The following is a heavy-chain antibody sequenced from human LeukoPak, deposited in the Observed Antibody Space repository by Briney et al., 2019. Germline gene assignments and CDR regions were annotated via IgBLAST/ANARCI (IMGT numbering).Heavy chain of an antibody. CDR3: AKDGDYGDHIWDY. V-gene: IGHV3-33*06. D-gene: IGHD4-17*01. J-gene: IGHJ4*02. CDR1: GFTFSSYG. CDR2: IWYDGSNK. Sequence: GGSLRLSCAASGFTFSSYGMHWVRQAPGKGLEWVAVIWYDGSNKYYADSVKGRFTISRDNSKNTLYVQMSSLRAEDTAVYYCAKDGDYGDHIWDYWGQGTLVTVSS.